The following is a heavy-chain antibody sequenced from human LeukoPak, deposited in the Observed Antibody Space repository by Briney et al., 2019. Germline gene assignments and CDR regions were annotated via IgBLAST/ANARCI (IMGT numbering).Heavy chain of an antibody. V-gene: IGHV1-8*01. D-gene: IGHD3-9*01. CDR3: ARAKTYYDILTGHRGSWFDP. Sequence: ASVKVSCKASGYTFTSYDINWVRQATGQGLEWMGWMNPNSGNTGYAQKFQGRVTITRNTSISTAYMELSSLRSEDTAVYYCARAKTYYDILTGHRGSWFDPWGQVTLVTVSS. J-gene: IGHJ5*02. CDR1: GYTFTSYD. CDR2: MNPNSGNT.